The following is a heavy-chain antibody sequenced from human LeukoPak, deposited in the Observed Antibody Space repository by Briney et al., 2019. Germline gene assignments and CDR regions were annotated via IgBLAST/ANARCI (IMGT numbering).Heavy chain of an antibody. CDR1: GFTFDDYG. D-gene: IGHD3-10*01. Sequence: RSGGSLRLSCAASGFTFDDYGMSWVRHAPGKGLEWVSGINWNGGSTGYADSVKGRFTISRDNAKNSLYLQMNSLRAEDTALYYCARKRYYGSGSQFDYWGQGTLVTVSS. CDR2: INWNGGST. J-gene: IGHJ4*02. CDR3: ARKRYYGSGSQFDY. V-gene: IGHV3-20*04.